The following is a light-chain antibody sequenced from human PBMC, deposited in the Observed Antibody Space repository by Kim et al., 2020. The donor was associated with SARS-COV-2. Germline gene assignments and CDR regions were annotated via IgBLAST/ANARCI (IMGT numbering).Light chain of an antibody. CDR1: TLRTYY. Sequence: VALGQTIRITCQGDTLRTYYANWFQQKTGQAPVLVIFANNRRPSGSPDRFSGSSSGNTASLTITGAQAEDEGDYYCDSRDNAGNHVFGTGTKVTVL. CDR3: DSRDNAGNHV. J-gene: IGLJ1*01. V-gene: IGLV3-19*01. CDR2: ANN.